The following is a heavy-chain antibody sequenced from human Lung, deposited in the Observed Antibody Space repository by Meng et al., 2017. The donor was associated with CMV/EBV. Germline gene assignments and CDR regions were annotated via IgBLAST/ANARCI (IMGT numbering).Heavy chain of an antibody. J-gene: IGHJ6*02. Sequence: SCAASGFSIRDYFLTWVRRAPGKGLEWVSLIDTIGSTEYADSVKGRFTISRDISKNTLYLQMSSLRAEDTAVYYCARNERDTAGNYYAGVDVSGRAXTVTVSS. CDR1: GFSIRDYF. CDR2: IDTIGST. CDR3: ARNERDTAGNYYAGVDV. D-gene: IGHD5-18*01. V-gene: IGHV3-53*01.